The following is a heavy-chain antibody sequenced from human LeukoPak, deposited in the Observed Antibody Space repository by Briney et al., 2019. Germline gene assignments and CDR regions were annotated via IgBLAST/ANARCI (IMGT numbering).Heavy chain of an antibody. Sequence: GGSLRLSCAASGFTFSSYWMSWVRQAPGKGLEWVANIKQDGSEKYYVDSVKGRFTISRDNAKNSLYLQMNSLRAEDTAVYYCATYCSGGSCYWRYFDYWGQGTLVTVSS. V-gene: IGHV3-7*01. CDR2: IKQDGSEK. J-gene: IGHJ4*02. CDR3: ATYCSGGSCYWRYFDY. CDR1: GFTFSSYW. D-gene: IGHD2-15*01.